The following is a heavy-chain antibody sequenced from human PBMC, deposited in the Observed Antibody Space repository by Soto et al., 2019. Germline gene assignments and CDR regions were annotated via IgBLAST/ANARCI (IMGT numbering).Heavy chain of an antibody. V-gene: IGHV3-9*01. D-gene: IGHD6-19*01. CDR3: ATFRWLVRVGYFQH. CDR1: GFTFDDYA. CDR2: ISWNSGSI. Sequence: EVQLVESGGGLVQPGRSLRLSCAASGFTFDDYAMHWVRQAPGKGLEWVSGISWNSGSIGYADSVKGRFIISRDNAKNSLYLQMNSRRAEDTALYYCATFRWLVRVGYFQHWGQGTLVTVS. J-gene: IGHJ1*01.